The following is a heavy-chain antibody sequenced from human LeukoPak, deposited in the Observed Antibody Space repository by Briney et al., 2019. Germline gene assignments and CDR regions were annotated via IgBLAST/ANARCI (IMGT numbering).Heavy chain of an antibody. J-gene: IGHJ4*02. CDR3: ARDSPRGELWHYYFDY. D-gene: IGHD3-16*01. Sequence: PGRSLRLSCAASGFTFSSYAMHWVRQAPGKGLEWVAVISYDGSNKYYADSVKGRFIISSDNSNNTLYPQMNSLRAEDTAVYYCARDSPRGELWHYYFDYWGQGTLVTVSS. CDR2: ISYDGSNK. V-gene: IGHV3-30*04. CDR1: GFTFSSYA.